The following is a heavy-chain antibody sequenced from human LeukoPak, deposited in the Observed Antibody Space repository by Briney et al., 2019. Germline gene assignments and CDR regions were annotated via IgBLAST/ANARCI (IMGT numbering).Heavy chain of an antibody. CDR1: GGSISSYY. V-gene: IGHV4-59*01. CDR2: IYYSGST. Sequence: SETLSLTCTVSGGSISSYYWSWIRQPPGKGLEWIGYIYYSGSTNYNPSLKSRVTISVDTSKNQFSLKLSSVTAADTAVYYCAREMAYSSSRNFDYWGQGTLVTVSS. CDR3: AREMAYSSSRNFDY. D-gene: IGHD6-6*01. J-gene: IGHJ4*02.